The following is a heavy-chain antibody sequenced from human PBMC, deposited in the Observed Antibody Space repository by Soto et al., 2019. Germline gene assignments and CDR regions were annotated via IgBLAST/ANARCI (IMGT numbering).Heavy chain of an antibody. Sequence: EVQLVESGGGLVKPGGSLRLSCAASGFAFSKAWMNWVRQAPGKGLEWVGHIKSNTDGGTTDYAAPVKGRFTISRDDSKNTLYLQMNSLKTEDTAMYYGATMGSYWGQGSLVTFSS. V-gene: IGHV3-15*07. D-gene: IGHD3-10*01. CDR2: IKSNTDGGTT. CDR3: ATMGSY. CDR1: GFAFSKAW. J-gene: IGHJ4*02.